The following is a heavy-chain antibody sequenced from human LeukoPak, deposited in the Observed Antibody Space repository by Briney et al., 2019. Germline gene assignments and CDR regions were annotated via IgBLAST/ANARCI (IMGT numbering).Heavy chain of an antibody. CDR3: ARRPPIFHGDYAVAAFDI. CDR1: GESLNSYY. CDR2: IYESGTT. Sequence: SETLSLTCAVYGESLNSYYWSWVRQPPGEGLEWIGEIYESGTTEYNPSLKSRVTISMVPSKQQFSLSLSSVTAADTAVYYCARRPPIFHGDYAVAAFDIWGQGTMVTVSS. D-gene: IGHD4-17*01. V-gene: IGHV4-34*01. J-gene: IGHJ3*02.